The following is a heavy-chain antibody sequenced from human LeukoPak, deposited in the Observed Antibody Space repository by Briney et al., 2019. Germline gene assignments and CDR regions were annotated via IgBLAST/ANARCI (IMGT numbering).Heavy chain of an antibody. CDR2: FDPEDGET. J-gene: IGHJ3*02. D-gene: IGHD1-26*01. CDR3: ATAQSMWELLDAFDI. Sequence: ASVNVSCKVSGYTLTELSMHWVRLAPGKGLEWMGGFDPEDGETIYAQKFQGRVSTTEDTSTDTAYMELSSLRSEDTAVYYCATAQSMWELLDAFDIWGQGTMVTVSS. V-gene: IGHV1-24*01. CDR1: GYTLTELS.